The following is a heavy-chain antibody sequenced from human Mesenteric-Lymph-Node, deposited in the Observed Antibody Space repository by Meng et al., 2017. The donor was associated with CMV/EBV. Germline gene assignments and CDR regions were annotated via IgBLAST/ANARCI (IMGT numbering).Heavy chain of an antibody. CDR1: GFTFSSYD. Sequence: GESLKISCAACGFTFSSYDMHWVRQATGKGLEWVSAIGTAGDTYYPGSVKGQFTISRENAKNSLYLQMNSLRVEDTAVYYCARNGGGSYYGDYWGQGTLVTVSS. J-gene: IGHJ4*02. CDR2: IGTAGDT. V-gene: IGHV3-13*03. CDR3: ARNGGGSYYGDY. D-gene: IGHD1-26*01.